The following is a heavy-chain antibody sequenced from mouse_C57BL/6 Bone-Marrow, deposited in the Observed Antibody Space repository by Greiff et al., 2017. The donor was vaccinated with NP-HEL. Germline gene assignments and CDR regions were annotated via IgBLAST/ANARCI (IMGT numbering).Heavy chain of an antibody. Sequence: QVHVKQPGTELVKPGTSVKLSCKSSGYTFTSYWMHWVKQRPGQGLEWIGNINPSNGGTNYNEKFKSKATLTVDKSSSTAYMQLSSLTSDDSAVYYCAREGRWLRRGYWYFDVWGTGTTVTVSS. V-gene: IGHV1-53*01. CDR3: AREGRWLRRGYWYFDV. D-gene: IGHD2-2*01. CDR2: INPSNGGT. CDR1: GYTFTSYW. J-gene: IGHJ1*03.